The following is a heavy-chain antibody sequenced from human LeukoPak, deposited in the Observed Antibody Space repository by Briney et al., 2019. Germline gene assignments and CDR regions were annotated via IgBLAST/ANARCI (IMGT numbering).Heavy chain of an antibody. V-gene: IGHV4-4*07. J-gene: IGHJ4*02. CDR1: GGSISSYY. CDR2: IYTSGST. CDR3: AREGGDIVVVVALQEYYFDY. Sequence: SETLSLTCTVSGGSISSYYWSWIRQPAGKGLEWIGRIYTSGSTNYTPSLKSRVTMSVDTSKNQFSLKLSSVTAADTAVYYCAREGGDIVVVVALQEYYFDYWGQGTLVTVSS. D-gene: IGHD2-15*01.